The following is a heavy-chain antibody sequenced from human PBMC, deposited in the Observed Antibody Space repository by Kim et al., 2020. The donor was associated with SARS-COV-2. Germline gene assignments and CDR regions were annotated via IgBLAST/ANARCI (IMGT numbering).Heavy chain of an antibody. J-gene: IGHJ4*02. CDR3: ARALYGSGSYSYFDY. D-gene: IGHD3-10*01. Sequence: PSTTSRETTSVDTSKNQFSLKLTSVTAADTAVYYCARALYGSGSYSYFDYWGQGTLVTVSS. V-gene: IGHV4-59*01.